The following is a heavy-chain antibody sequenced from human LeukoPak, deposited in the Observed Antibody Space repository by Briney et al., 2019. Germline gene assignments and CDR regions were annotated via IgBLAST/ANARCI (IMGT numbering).Heavy chain of an antibody. CDR2: IYYSGSP. CDR3: ARHWETSSWYVDY. CDR1: GGSISGYS. Sequence: PSETLSLTCTVSGGSISGYSWSWIRQPPGKGLEWIGYIYYSGSPTYNPSVKSRVTMSIDTSKNQLSLKLSSVTATDTAFYYCARHWETSSWYVDYQGQGTRFTVSS. J-gene: IGHJ4*02. V-gene: IGHV4-59*08. D-gene: IGHD6-13*01.